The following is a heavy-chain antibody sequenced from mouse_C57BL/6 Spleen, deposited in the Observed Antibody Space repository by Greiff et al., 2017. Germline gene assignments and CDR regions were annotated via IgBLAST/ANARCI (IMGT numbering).Heavy chain of an antibody. V-gene: IGHV1-18*01. CDR3: ARSAYYIILYAMDY. CDR2: INPDNGGT. D-gene: IGHD2-12*01. J-gene: IGHJ4*01. Sequence: EVQLQQSGPELVKPGASVKIPCTASGYTFNDYNMDWVKQSHEKSLEWIGYINPDNGGTIYTPKFKGKATLTVDKSSSTAYLWLRSLTSEATAVYYWARSAYYIILYAMDYGGKGTSSTVSS. CDR1: GYTFNDYN.